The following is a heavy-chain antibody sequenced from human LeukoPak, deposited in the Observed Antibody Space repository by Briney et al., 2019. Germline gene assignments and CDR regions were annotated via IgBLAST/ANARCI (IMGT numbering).Heavy chain of an antibody. Sequence: PGGSLRLSCAASGFTVSSNYMSWVRQAPGKGLEWVSVIYSGGSTYYADSVKGRFTISRDNSKNTLYLQMNSLRAEDTAVYYCARLSGPDPDNWFDPWGQGTLVTVSS. D-gene: IGHD1-26*01. CDR2: IYSGGST. CDR1: GFTVSSNY. J-gene: IGHJ5*02. V-gene: IGHV3-66*01. CDR3: ARLSGPDPDNWFDP.